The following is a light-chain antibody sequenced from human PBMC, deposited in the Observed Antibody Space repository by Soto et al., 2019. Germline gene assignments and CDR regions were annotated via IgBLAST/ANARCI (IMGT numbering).Light chain of an antibody. J-gene: IGLJ2*01. V-gene: IGLV1-44*01. CDR1: TSNIGTNT. Sequence: QSVLTQSPSASGTPGQRVSISCSGSTSNIGTNTVSWYQHVPGTAPKLLIYSNDQRPSAVPGRFSGSKSGTSASLAISGLLSEDEAHYYCSSYAGINNFDVVFGGGTKVTVL. CDR2: SND. CDR3: SSYAGINNFDVV.